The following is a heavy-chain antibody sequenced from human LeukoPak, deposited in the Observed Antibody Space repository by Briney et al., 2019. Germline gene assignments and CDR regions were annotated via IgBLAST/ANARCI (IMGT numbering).Heavy chain of an antibody. J-gene: IGHJ5*02. V-gene: IGHV1-2*02. D-gene: IGHD3-10*01. CDR1: GYTFTGYY. CDR2: INPNSGGT. CDR3: ARESYYGSGSYYHVNWFDP. Sequence: ASVKVSCKASGYTFTGYYMHWVRQAPGQGLEWMGWINPNSGGTNYAQKFQGRVTMTRDTSISTAYMELSRLRSDDTAVYYCARESYYGSGSYYHVNWFDPWGQGTLVTVSS.